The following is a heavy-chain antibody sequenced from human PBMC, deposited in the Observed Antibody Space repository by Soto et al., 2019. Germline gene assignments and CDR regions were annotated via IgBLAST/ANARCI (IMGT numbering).Heavy chain of an antibody. J-gene: IGHJ4*02. CDR3: ARLATPHGDYAFDY. Sequence: ASVKVSCKASGYTFTSYGISWVRQAPGQGLEWMGWISAYNGNTNYAQKLQGRVTMTTDTSTSTAYMELRSLRSDDTAVYYCARLATPHGDYAFDYWGQGTLVTVSS. V-gene: IGHV1-18*01. D-gene: IGHD4-17*01. CDR2: ISAYNGNT. CDR1: GYTFTSYG.